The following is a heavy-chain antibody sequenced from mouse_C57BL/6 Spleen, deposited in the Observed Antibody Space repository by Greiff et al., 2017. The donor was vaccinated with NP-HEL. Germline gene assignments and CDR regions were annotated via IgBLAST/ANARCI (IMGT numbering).Heavy chain of an antibody. Sequence: EVKLMESGPGLVKPSQSLSLTCSVTGYSITSGYYWNWIRQFPGNKLEWMGYISYDGSNNYNPSLKNRISITRDTSKNQFFLKLNSVTTEDTATYYCARKDTTVVARTGFDYWGQGTTLTVSS. J-gene: IGHJ2*01. V-gene: IGHV3-6*01. CDR1: GYSITSGYY. CDR2: ISYDGSN. D-gene: IGHD1-1*01. CDR3: ARKDTTVVARTGFDY.